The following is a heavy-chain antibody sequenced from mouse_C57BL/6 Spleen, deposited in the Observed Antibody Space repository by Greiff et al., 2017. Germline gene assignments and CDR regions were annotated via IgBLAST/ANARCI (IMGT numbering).Heavy chain of an antibody. V-gene: IGHV2-2*01. Sequence: VQLQQSGPGLVQPSQSLSITCTVSGFSLTSYGVHWVRQSPGKGLEWLGVIWGGGSTDYNAAFISRLSISKDNSKSQVFFKMNSLQADDTAIYYCARGRSYFDYWGQGTTLTVSS. CDR2: IWGGGST. CDR1: GFSLTSYG. CDR3: ARGRSYFDY. J-gene: IGHJ2*01. D-gene: IGHD1-1*01.